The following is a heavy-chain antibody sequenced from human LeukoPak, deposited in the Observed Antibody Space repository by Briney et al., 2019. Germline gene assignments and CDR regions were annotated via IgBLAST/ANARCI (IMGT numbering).Heavy chain of an antibody. J-gene: IGHJ5*02. Sequence: SETLSLACTVSGYSISSGYYWGWVRQPPGKGLERIGTIYHSGSTYYKPSLKSRVTISLDTSKNQFSLKLSPVTAADTALYYCASGDYSDGRGFDPWGQGTLVTVSS. CDR1: GYSISSGYY. CDR2: IYHSGST. D-gene: IGHD4-17*01. V-gene: IGHV4-38-2*02. CDR3: ASGDYSDGRGFDP.